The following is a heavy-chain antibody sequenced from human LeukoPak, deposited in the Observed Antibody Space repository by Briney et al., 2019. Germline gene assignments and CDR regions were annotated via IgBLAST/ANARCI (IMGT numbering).Heavy chain of an antibody. V-gene: IGHV4-59*01. CDR2: IYYSGST. Sequence: SETLCLTCTVSGGSISSYFWSWIRQPPGKGLEWIGYIYYSGSTNYNPSLKSRVTISVDTSKNQFSLTLSSVTAADTAVYYCARQYCSSTNCYYFDYWGQGTLVTVSS. CDR3: ARQYCSSTNCYYFDY. J-gene: IGHJ4*02. CDR1: GGSISSYF. D-gene: IGHD2-2*01.